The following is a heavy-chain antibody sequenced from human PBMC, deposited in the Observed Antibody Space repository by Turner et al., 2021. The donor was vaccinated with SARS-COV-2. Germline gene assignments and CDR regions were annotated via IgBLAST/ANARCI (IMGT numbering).Heavy chain of an antibody. J-gene: IGHJ6*02. CDR2: VNYSGST. CDR3: ARRLVVQGTDDYSYYYGMDV. CDR1: GGSISSSRYY. D-gene: IGHD3-22*01. Sequence: QLQLQESGPGLVKPSETLSLTCTVSGGSISSSRYYWGWIRQPPGKGLEWVGKVNYSGSTYYNPSLKSRVTISVDTAKNQFSLKLSSVTATDTAVYYCARRLVVQGTDDYSYYYGMDVWGQGTTVTVSS. V-gene: IGHV4-39*01.